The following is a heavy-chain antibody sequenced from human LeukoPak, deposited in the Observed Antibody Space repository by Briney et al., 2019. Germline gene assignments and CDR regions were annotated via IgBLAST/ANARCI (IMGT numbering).Heavy chain of an antibody. D-gene: IGHD6-13*01. CDR2: ISAYNGNT. V-gene: IGHV1-18*01. CDR1: GYTFTSYG. J-gene: IGHJ4*02. Sequence: ASVKVSCKASGYTFTSYGISWVRQAPGQGLEWMGWISAYNGNTNYAQKLQGRVTMTTDTSTSTAYMELRSLRSDDTAVYYCARTGASQQLVPRQSDYWGQGTLVTVSS. CDR3: ARTGASQQLVPRQSDY.